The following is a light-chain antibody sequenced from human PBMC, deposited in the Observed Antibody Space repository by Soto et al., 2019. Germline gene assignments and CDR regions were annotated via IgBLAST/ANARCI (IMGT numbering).Light chain of an antibody. V-gene: IGKV1-39*01. CDR1: QGISTY. CDR2: AAS. J-gene: IGKJ4*01. CDR3: QQTHTTFT. Sequence: DIQMTQSPSSLSASVGDRVTITCRASQGISTYLNWYQQKPGKVPKLLIYAASSLQSGVPSRFSGSGSGTDFTLTISSLQPKDFATYYCQQTHTTFTFGGGTTVEIK.